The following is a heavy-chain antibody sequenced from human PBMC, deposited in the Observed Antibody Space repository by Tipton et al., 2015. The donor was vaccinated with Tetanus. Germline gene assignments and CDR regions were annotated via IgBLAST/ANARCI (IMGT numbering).Heavy chain of an antibody. Sequence: SLRLSCVASGLPFSDFAMTWVRQAPGKGLEWVSGISDSGDELFYADSVKGRFTVSRDNSRSTLFLQMNSLRAEDTAIYFCARPPPDYRRTWTTYYFDFWGQGTVVTVSS. CDR2: ISDSGDEL. D-gene: IGHD3/OR15-3a*01. J-gene: IGHJ4*02. CDR3: ARPPPDYRRTWTTYYFDF. V-gene: IGHV3-23*01. CDR1: GLPFSDFA.